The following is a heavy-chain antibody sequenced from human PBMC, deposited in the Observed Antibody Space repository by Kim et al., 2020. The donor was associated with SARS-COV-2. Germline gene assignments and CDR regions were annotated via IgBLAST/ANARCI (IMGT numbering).Heavy chain of an antibody. CDR2: ISSRSAYI. J-gene: IGHJ6*01. CDR1: GFTFSSFT. V-gene: IGHV3-21*01. CDR3: ARDRGISDSNYFYSLDV. D-gene: IGHD1-26*01. Sequence: GGSLRLSCEASGFTFSSFTMTWVRQAPGKGLEWVSSISSRSAYIYYTDSVRGRFTISRDNAKNSLYLQMNSLRAEDTAVYYFARDRGISDSNYFYSLDV.